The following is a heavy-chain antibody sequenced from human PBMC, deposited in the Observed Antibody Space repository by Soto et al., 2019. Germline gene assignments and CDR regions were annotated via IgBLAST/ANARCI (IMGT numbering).Heavy chain of an antibody. CDR1: GFTFSTSW. V-gene: IGHV3-7*01. Sequence: EVHLVESGGGLVQPGGSLRLSCAASGFTFSTSWMDWVRQTPGKGLEWVANINQDGSEKNYVDSVKCRFTISRDNAKNSQFLQMSSLTAEDSGLYYCTRYLDFWGQGTLVTVSS. CDR2: INQDGSEK. CDR3: TRYLDF. J-gene: IGHJ4*02.